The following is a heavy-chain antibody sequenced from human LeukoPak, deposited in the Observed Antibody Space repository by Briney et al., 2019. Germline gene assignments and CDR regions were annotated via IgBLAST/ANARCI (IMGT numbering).Heavy chain of an antibody. J-gene: IGHJ4*02. V-gene: IGHV3-23*01. CDR1: GFTFSDYA. D-gene: IGHD1-26*01. CDR2: ISGSGGTT. Sequence: GGSLRLSCAVSGFTFSDYAMSWVRQAPGKGLEWDSAISGSGGTTYYADSVKGRFTISRDNSKNTLYLQMNSLRAEDTAVYYCAKDRGSFFVGYFDYWGQGTLVTVSS. CDR3: AKDRGSFFVGYFDY.